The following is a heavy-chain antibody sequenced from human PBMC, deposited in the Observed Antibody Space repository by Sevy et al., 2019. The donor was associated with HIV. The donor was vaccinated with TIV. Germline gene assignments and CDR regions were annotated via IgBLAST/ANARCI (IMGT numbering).Heavy chain of an antibody. Sequence: SETLSLTCSVSGGSISSYFWTWVRQSPGKGLEWIGNIYFTGNTDYSPSLKSRVTLSLDTSKSHFSLILNSVTAADTAVYYCARDSTTRLRVLDYWGQGTLVTVSS. V-gene: IGHV4-59*01. D-gene: IGHD1-1*01. CDR2: IYFTGNT. J-gene: IGHJ4*02. CDR3: ARDSTTRLRVLDY. CDR1: GGSISSYF.